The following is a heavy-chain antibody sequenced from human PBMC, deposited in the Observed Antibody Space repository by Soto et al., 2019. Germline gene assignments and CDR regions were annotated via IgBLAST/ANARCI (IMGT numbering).Heavy chain of an antibody. D-gene: IGHD2-21*02. V-gene: IGHV3-53*01. CDR1: GFNVNSDY. CDR3: TRDGRGLGRLSLFEY. Sequence: GGSLRRSCAASGFNVNSDYMNWVRQTPGKGLEWVASIYSGETTYYADSVRGRFTISSDKSKNTLYFQLSSLRIEDTAVYYCTRDGRGLGRLSLFEYWGQGVLVTVSS. CDR2: IYSGETT. J-gene: IGHJ4*02.